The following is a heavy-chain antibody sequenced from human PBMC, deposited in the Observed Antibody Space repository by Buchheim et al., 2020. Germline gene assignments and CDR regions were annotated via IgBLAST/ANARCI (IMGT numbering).Heavy chain of an antibody. D-gene: IGHD3-10*01. CDR2: FYTSGST. V-gene: IGHV4-61*02. J-gene: IGHJ4*02. CDR3: AGGFASGSYLSVDF. CDR1: GGSVSSGTHY. Sequence: QVQLQESGPGLVKPSQTLSLTCTVSGGSVSSGTHYWSWIRQPAGKGLEWIGRFYTSGSTTYNPSLKSRVTISVDTSKNQFSLKLSSVTAADTAVYYCAGGFASGSYLSVDFWGQGTL.